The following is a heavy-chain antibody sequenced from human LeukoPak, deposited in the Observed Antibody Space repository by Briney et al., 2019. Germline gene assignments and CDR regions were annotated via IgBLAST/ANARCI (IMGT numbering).Heavy chain of an antibody. CDR2: ISTYNGNT. CDR3: ARLGLPIYYYYMDV. CDR1: GYTFTTYH. V-gene: IGHV1-18*01. D-gene: IGHD2-15*01. J-gene: IGHJ6*03. Sequence: GASVKVSCKASGYTFTTYHISWVRQAPGQGLEWMGWISTYNGNTNYAQRLQDRVTMTTDTSTSTAYMELRSLRSDDTAVYYCARLGLPIYYYYMDVWGKGTTVTVSS.